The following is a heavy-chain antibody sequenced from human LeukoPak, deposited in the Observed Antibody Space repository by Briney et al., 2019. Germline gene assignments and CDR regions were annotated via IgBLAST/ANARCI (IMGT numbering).Heavy chain of an antibody. Sequence: SETLSLTCAVSGGSITSSKYLWGWIRQPPGKGLEWIGSISYSGSTDYNPSLKSRVTISVDTSKNHFSLKLTSVTAADTAVYYCAGLGVIVLVYQFEFWGQGSPVTVSS. J-gene: IGHJ4*02. V-gene: IGHV4-39*07. D-gene: IGHD2/OR15-2a*01. CDR1: GGSITSSKYL. CDR3: AGLGVIVLVYQFEF. CDR2: ISYSGST.